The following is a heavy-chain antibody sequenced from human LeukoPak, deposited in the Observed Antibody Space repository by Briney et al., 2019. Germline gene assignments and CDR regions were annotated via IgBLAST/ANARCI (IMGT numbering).Heavy chain of an antibody. CDR1: GFTFSSYW. V-gene: IGHV3-48*04. CDR3: ARSQYNWNYVGY. Sequence: PGGSLRLSCAASGFTFSSYWMSWVRQAPGKGLEWVSYISSSGSTIYYADSVKGRFTISRDNAKNSLYLQMNSLRAEDTAVYYCARSQYNWNYVGYWGQGTLVTVSS. J-gene: IGHJ4*02. CDR2: ISSSGSTI. D-gene: IGHD1-20*01.